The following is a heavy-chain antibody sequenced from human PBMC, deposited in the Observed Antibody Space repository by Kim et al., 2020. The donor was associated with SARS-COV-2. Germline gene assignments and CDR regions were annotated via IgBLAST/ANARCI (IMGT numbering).Heavy chain of an antibody. J-gene: IGHJ6*03. CDR1: GFTFSSYA. CDR3: AREGGGGRRSYYYYMDV. V-gene: IGHV3-30*04. Sequence: GGSLRLSCAASGFTFSSYAMHWVRQAPGKGLEWVAVISYDGSNKYYADSVKGRFTISRDNSKNTLYLQMNSLRAEDTAVYYCAREGGGGRRSYYYYMDVWGKGTTVTVSS. CDR2: ISYDGSNK. D-gene: IGHD2-15*01.